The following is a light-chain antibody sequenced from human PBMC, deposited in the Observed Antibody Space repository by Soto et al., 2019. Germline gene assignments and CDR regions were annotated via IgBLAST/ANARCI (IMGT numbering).Light chain of an antibody. CDR3: QPYGRSPGVA. CDR2: DAS. Sequence: EIVLTQSPGTLSLSPGERATLSCRASQSVSSSYLAWYQQKPGQAPRLLIYDASIRATGIPDRFSGSGSGTDFTLTISRLEPEDFAVYYCQPYGRSPGVAFGGGTKVEIK. V-gene: IGKV3-20*01. CDR1: QSVSSSY. J-gene: IGKJ4*01.